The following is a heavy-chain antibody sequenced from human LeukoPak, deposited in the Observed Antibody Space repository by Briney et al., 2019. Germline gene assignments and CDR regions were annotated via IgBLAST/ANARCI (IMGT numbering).Heavy chain of an antibody. CDR2: FDPEYGEK. CDR1: GDTLSQLT. V-gene: IGHV1-24*01. D-gene: IGHD3-22*01. J-gene: IGHJ4*02. Sequence: ASVKVSCKISGDTLSQLTIHWVRQAPGEGLEKMGRFDPEYGEKVFAETFQGRVTMTGDTSTNTAYMELRSLRSDDTAVYYCAADYYDSSGYYVYWGQGTLVTVSS. CDR3: AADYYDSSGYYVY.